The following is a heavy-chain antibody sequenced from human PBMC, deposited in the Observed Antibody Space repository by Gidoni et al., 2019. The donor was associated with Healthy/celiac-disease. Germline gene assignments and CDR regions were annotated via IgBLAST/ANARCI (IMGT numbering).Heavy chain of an antibody. CDR3: AKDQVTLALAAAGPTPFDY. D-gene: IGHD6-13*01. Sequence: EVQLFESGGGLVQTGGSLRLSCAASGFSFSSYAISWVRQAPGKGLEWVSAISGSGGSTYYADSVKGRFTISRDNSKNTLYLQMNSLRAEDTAVYYCAKDQVTLALAAAGPTPFDYWGQGTLVTVSS. CDR1: GFSFSSYA. J-gene: IGHJ4*02. V-gene: IGHV3-23*01. CDR2: ISGSGGST.